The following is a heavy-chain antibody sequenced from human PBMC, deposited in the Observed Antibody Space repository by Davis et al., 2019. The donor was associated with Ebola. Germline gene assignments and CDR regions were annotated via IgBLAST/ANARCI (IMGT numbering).Heavy chain of an antibody. CDR1: GFTFRDYY. D-gene: IGHD3-10*01. CDR2: ISSSGSTI. V-gene: IGHV3-11*01. Sequence: GGSLRLSCAASGFTFRDYYMSWIRQAPGKGLEWVAYISSSGSTIYYADSVKGRFTISRDNAKNSLYLQMNSLRAEDTAVYYCARVAYGSGAWYFDLWGRGILVTVSS. J-gene: IGHJ2*01. CDR3: ARVAYGSGAWYFDL.